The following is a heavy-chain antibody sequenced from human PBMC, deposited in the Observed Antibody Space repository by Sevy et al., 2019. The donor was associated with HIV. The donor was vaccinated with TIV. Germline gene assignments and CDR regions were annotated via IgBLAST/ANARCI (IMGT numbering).Heavy chain of an antibody. CDR2: ISSSGAGT. CDR3: ANNNSGYYYDY. J-gene: IGHJ4*02. V-gene: IGHV3-23*01. D-gene: IGHD3-22*01. CDR1: GFTFSSYA. Sequence: GGSLRLSCAASGFTFSSYAMSWVRQAPGKGLEWVSGISSSGAGTYYADSVKGRFTISRDNSKNTQYLQMNSLRAEDTDVYYCANNNSGYYYDYWGQGTLVTVSS.